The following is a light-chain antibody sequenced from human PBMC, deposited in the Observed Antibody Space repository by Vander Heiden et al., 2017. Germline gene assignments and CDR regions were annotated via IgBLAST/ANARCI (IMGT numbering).Light chain of an antibody. CDR2: GSA. CDR1: QSVDSSY. J-gene: IGKJ1*01. Sequence: EIGLTQSPGTLSLSPGERATLSCRASQSVDSSYLAWFQQKPGQAPRLLIYGSATRATGIPDRFSGSGSGTDFTLTISRLEPEDFAVYYCQQYGGSPRFGQGTKVEIK. CDR3: QQYGGSPR. V-gene: IGKV3-20*01.